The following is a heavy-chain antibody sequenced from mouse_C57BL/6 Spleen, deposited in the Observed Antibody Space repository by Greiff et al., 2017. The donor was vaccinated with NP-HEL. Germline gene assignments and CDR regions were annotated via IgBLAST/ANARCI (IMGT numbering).Heavy chain of an antibody. CDR1: GYTFTSYW. CDR2: IYPGSGST. D-gene: IGHD1-1*01. J-gene: IGHJ3*01. Sequence: QVQLQQPGAELVKPGASVKMSCKASGYTFTSYWITWVKQRPGQGLEWIGDIYPGSGSTNYNEKFKSKAPLTVDTSSSTAYMQLSSLTSEDSAVYYCARDYYGSRGLFAYWGQGTLVTVSA. V-gene: IGHV1-55*01. CDR3: ARDYYGSRGLFAY.